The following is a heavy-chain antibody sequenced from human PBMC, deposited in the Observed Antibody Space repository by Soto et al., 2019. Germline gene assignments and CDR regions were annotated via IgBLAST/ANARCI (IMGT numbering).Heavy chain of an antibody. CDR2: SNSDGRST. Sequence: PGGSLRLSCAASGFTFSTYWMHWVRQAPGKGLVWVSRSNSDGRSTDHADSVKGRFTISRDNAKNTLYLQMNSLRVEDTAVYYCARETSSWSLDYWGQGMLV. J-gene: IGHJ4*02. D-gene: IGHD6-13*01. CDR1: GFTFSTYW. V-gene: IGHV3-74*01. CDR3: ARETSSWSLDY.